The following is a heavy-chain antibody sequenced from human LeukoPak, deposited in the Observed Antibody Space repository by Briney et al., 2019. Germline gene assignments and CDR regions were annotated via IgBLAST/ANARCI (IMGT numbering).Heavy chain of an antibody. J-gene: IGHJ4*02. Sequence: GESLKISCKGSGYSFTSYWIGWVRQMPGKGLEWMGIIYPGDSDTRYSPSFQGQVTISADKSISTAYLQWRSLKASDTAMYYCARREWWEPYYFDYWGQGTLVTVSS. CDR2: IYPGDSDT. V-gene: IGHV5-51*01. CDR3: ARREWWEPYYFDY. CDR1: GYSFTSYW. D-gene: IGHD2-15*01.